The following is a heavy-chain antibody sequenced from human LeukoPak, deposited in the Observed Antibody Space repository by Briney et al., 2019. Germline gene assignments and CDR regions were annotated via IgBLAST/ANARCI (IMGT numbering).Heavy chain of an antibody. D-gene: IGHD3-10*01. CDR1: GFTFSSYA. CDR3: AKDRYITMVRGVISDYYGMDV. V-gene: IGHV3-23*01. Sequence: GGSLRLSCAASGFTFSSYAMSWVRQAPGKGLEWVSAISGSGGSTYYADSVKGGFTISRDNSKNTLYLQINSLRAEDTAVYYCAKDRYITMVRGVISDYYGMDVWGQGTTVTVSS. CDR2: ISGSGGST. J-gene: IGHJ6*02.